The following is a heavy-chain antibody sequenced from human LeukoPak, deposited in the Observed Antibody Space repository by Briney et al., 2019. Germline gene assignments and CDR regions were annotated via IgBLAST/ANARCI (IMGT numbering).Heavy chain of an antibody. D-gene: IGHD3-3*01. CDR1: GGSIRSYY. Sequence: SETLSLTCTVSGGSIRSYYWSWIRQPPGKGLEWIGYVYYSGSTNYNPSLKSRVTISVDTSKNQFSLKLSSVTAADTAVYYRARLTKDYYYGMDVWGQGTTVTVSS. V-gene: IGHV4-59*01. J-gene: IGHJ6*02. CDR3: ARLTKDYYYGMDV. CDR2: VYYSGST.